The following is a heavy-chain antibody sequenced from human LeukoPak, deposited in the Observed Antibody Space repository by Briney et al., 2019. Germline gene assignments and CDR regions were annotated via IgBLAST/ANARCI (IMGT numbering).Heavy chain of an antibody. J-gene: IGHJ5*02. CDR1: GGSISSYY. V-gene: IGHV4-4*07. Sequence: SETLSLTCTVSGGSISSYYWSWIRQPAGKGLEWIGRIYTSGSTNYNPSLKSRVTMSVDTSKNQFSLKLSSVTAADTAVYYCARDRNYCTNGVCYLDWFDPWGQGTLVTVSS. D-gene: IGHD2-8*01. CDR3: ARDRNYCTNGVCYLDWFDP. CDR2: IYTSGST.